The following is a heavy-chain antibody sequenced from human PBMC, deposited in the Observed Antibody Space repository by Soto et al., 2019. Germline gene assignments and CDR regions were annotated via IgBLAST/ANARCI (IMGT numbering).Heavy chain of an antibody. Sequence: SETLSLTCTVSGGSISSYYWSWIRQPPGKGLEWIGYIYYSGSTNYNPSLKSRVTISVDTSKNQFSLKLSSVTAADTAVYYCARQGLRVNWFDPWGQGTLVTVSS. J-gene: IGHJ5*02. CDR2: IYYSGST. V-gene: IGHV4-59*08. CDR1: GGSISSYY. CDR3: ARQGLRVNWFDP. D-gene: IGHD6-6*01.